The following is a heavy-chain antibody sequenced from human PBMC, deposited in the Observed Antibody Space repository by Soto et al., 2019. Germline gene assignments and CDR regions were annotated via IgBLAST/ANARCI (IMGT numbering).Heavy chain of an antibody. CDR2: FDPEDGET. CDR1: GYTLTELS. D-gene: IGHD3-10*01. Sequence: GASVKVCCNVSGYTLTELSMHWVRQAPGKGLEWMGGFDPEDGETIYAQKFQGRVTMTEDTSTDTAYMELSSLRSEDTAVYYCATSRLLLWFGELSEFDPWGQVPLVTVSS. CDR3: ATSRLLLWFGELSEFDP. V-gene: IGHV1-24*01. J-gene: IGHJ5*02.